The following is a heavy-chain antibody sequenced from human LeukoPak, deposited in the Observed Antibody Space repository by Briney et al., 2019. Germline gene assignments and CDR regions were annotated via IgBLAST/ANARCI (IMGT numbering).Heavy chain of an antibody. CDR2: NSAYNGNT. J-gene: IGHJ4*02. D-gene: IGHD1-26*01. V-gene: IGHV1-18*04. Sequence: ASVKVSCKASGYTFTTYGISWVRQAPGQGLEWMGWNSAYNGNTNYAQKVQDRVTMTTDPSTNTAYMELRSLRSDDTAMYYFARDRPYFGSYLGRVDYWGQGSLVIVSS. CDR3: ARDRPYFGSYLGRVDY. CDR1: GYTFTTYG.